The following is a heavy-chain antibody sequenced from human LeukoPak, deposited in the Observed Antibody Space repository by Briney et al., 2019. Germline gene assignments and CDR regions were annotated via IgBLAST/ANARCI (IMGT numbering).Heavy chain of an antibody. CDR2: ISSNGGST. J-gene: IGHJ4*02. Sequence: GGSLRLSCSASGFTFSSYAMHWVRQAPGKELEYVSAISSNGGSTYYADSVKGRFTISRDNSKNTLYLQMSSLRAEDTAVYYCVKSVAAAGTGYDYWGQGTLVTVSS. CDR3: VKSVAAAGTGYDY. CDR1: GFTFSSYA. V-gene: IGHV3-64D*06. D-gene: IGHD6-13*01.